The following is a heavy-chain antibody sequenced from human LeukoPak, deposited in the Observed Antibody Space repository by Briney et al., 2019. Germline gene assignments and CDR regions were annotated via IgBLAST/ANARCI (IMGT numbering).Heavy chain of an antibody. J-gene: IGHJ4*02. V-gene: IGHV3-7*01. CDR2: IKQDASET. CDR1: GFTFSTSW. Sequence: GGSLGLSCAASGFTFSTSWMSWVRQAPGEGLEWVANIKQDASETNYVDSVKGRFTISRDNAKNSLYLQMNSLRAEDTAVYYCARPRVPDSWGQGTLVTVSS. CDR3: ARPRVPDS.